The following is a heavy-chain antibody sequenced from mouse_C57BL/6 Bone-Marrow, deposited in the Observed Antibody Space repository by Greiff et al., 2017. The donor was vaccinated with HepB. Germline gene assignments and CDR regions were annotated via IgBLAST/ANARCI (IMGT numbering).Heavy chain of an antibody. Sequence: VQLKQSGAELVRPGASVKLSCTASGFNIKDDYMHWVKQRPEQGLEWIGWIDPENGDTEYASKFQGKATITADTSSNTAYLQLSSLTSEDTAVYYCTTPSTIVTTTGNWYFDVWGTGTTVTVSS. D-gene: IGHD2-5*01. J-gene: IGHJ1*03. V-gene: IGHV14-4*01. CDR2: IDPENGDT. CDR1: GFNIKDDY. CDR3: TTPSTIVTTTGNWYFDV.